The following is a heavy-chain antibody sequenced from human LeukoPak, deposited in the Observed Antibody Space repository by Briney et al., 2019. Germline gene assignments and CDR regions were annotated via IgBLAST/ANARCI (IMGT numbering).Heavy chain of an antibody. CDR1: GFTFSSYW. Sequence: GGSLRLSCADSGFTFSSYWMSWVRQAPGKGLEWVANIKQDGSEKYYVDSVKGRFTISRDNAKKSLYLQMNSLRAEDTAVYYCARDRWFGANYFDYWGQGTLVTVSS. D-gene: IGHD3-10*01. CDR3: ARDRWFGANYFDY. V-gene: IGHV3-7*01. CDR2: IKQDGSEK. J-gene: IGHJ4*02.